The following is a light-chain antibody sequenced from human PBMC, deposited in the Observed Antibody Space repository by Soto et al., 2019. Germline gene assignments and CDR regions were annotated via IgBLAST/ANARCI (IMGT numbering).Light chain of an antibody. CDR2: DAS. Sequence: EIELTQSPATLSLSPGERATLSCRASQSVGTSLAWYQQKVGQAPRLLIYDASNRVTGVPARFSGSGSGTDFTLTISSLEPEDFAVYYCQQRANWPPLTFGGGTKVEIK. V-gene: IGKV3-11*01. CDR3: QQRANWPPLT. CDR1: QSVGTS. J-gene: IGKJ4*01.